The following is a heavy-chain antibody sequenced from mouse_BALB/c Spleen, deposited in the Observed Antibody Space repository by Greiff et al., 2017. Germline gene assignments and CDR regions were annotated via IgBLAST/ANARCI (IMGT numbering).Heavy chain of an antibody. CDR3: ARYGSSFSPFAY. CDR2: INPYNGDT. V-gene: IGHV1-20*02. CDR1: GYSFTGYF. D-gene: IGHD1-1*01. Sequence: VQLQQSGPELVKPGASVKISCKASGYSFTGYFMNWVMQSHGKSLEWIGRINPYNGDTFYNQKFKGKATLTVDKSSSTAHMELRSLASEDSAVYYCARYGSSFSPFAYWGQGTLVTVSA. J-gene: IGHJ3*01.